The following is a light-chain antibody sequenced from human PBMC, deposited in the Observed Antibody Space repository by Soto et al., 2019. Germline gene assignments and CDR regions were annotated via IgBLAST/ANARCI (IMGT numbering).Light chain of an antibody. V-gene: IGKV3-20*01. Sequence: EIVLTQSPGTLSLSPGERATLSCRASQSVSNNYLAWYQQKPGQAPRLLIFGASIRDTGLPDRFSGGGSGTDSTLTISRLEPEDFAVYYCQQYGSSPGTFGQGTKVDIK. J-gene: IGKJ1*01. CDR2: GAS. CDR1: QSVSNNY. CDR3: QQYGSSPGT.